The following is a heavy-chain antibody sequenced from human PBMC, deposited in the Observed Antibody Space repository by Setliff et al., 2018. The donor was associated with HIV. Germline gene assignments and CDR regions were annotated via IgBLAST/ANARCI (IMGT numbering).Heavy chain of an antibody. CDR1: GYSFNSYW. J-gene: IGHJ6*02. CDR3: ARRGHYDSSGYPPGYYYGMDV. CDR2: IHPGDSDT. Sequence: PGASLKISCKGSGYSFNSYWIGWVRQMPGKGLEWMGIIHPGDSDTRYSPSFQGQVTISADKSISTAYLQWSSLKASDTAMYYCARRGHYDSSGYPPGYYYGMDVWGQGTTVTVSS. D-gene: IGHD3-22*01. V-gene: IGHV5-51*01.